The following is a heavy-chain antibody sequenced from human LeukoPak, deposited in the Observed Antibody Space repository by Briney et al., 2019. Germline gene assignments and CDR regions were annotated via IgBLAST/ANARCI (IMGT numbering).Heavy chain of an antibody. V-gene: IGHV3-48*01. CDR1: GFTFSSYS. J-gene: IGHJ4*02. Sequence: AGGSLRLSCAASGFTFSSYSMNWVRQAPGKGLEWLSYISSSSSTIYYADSVKGRFTISRDNSKNTLYLQMNSLRAEDTAVYYCAKDSGLVLWPGGSFDYWGQGTLVTVSS. D-gene: IGHD2/OR15-2a*01. CDR3: AKDSGLVLWPGGSFDY. CDR2: ISSSSSTI.